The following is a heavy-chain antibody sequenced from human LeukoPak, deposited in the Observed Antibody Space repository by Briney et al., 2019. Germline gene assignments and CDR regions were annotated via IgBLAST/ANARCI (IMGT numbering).Heavy chain of an antibody. J-gene: IGHJ4*02. CDR3: ARDRGYSNFDY. Sequence: GGSLRLSCAASGFGLSNYWMSWVRQAPGKGLEWVANMNEDGSEKNYVDSVKGRFTISRDNAQDSLYLQMNSLRAEDTAVYYCARDRGYSNFDYWGQGTLLTVSS. V-gene: IGHV3-7*01. CDR1: GFGLSNYW. CDR2: MNEDGSEK. D-gene: IGHD4-11*01.